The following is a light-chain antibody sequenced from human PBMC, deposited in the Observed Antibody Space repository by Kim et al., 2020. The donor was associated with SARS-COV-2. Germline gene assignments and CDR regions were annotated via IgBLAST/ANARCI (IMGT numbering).Light chain of an antibody. J-gene: IGKJ1*01. Sequence: SPVERATLSCMASQSVSSSYLAWYQQKPGQAPRLLIYSASSRATGIPDRFSGSGSGTDFTLTISRLEPEDFAVYYCQQYGSSPRTFGQGTKVDIK. CDR3: QQYGSSPRT. CDR1: QSVSSSY. V-gene: IGKV3-20*01. CDR2: SAS.